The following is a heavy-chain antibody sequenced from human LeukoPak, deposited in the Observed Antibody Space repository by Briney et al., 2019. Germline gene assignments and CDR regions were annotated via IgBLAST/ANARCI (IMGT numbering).Heavy chain of an antibody. CDR1: GFTFSSYS. V-gene: IGHV3-48*04. J-gene: IGHJ4*02. CDR3: ARDMGYSGSWPGYFDY. Sequence: PGGSLRLSCVASGFTFSSYSMSWVRQAPGKGLEWVSYIDTSSSTIYYADSVKGRFTVSRDNAKNSLYLQMKSLRAKDTTVYYCARDMGYSGSWPGYFDYWGQGVLVTVSS. D-gene: IGHD1-26*01. CDR2: IDTSSSTI.